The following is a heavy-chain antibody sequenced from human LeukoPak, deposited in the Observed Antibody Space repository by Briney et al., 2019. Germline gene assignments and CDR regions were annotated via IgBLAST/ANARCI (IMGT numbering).Heavy chain of an antibody. CDR3: ARGNYDFWSGYLNWFDP. CDR2: MNPNSGNT. D-gene: IGHD3-3*01. CDR1: GYTFTIYD. V-gene: IGHV1-8*03. J-gene: IGHJ5*02. Sequence: EASVKVSCKASGYTFTIYDINWVRQATGQGLEWMGWMNPNSGNTGYAQKFQGRVTITRNTSISTAYMELSSLRSEDTAVYYCARGNYDFWSGYLNWFDPWGQGTLVTVSS.